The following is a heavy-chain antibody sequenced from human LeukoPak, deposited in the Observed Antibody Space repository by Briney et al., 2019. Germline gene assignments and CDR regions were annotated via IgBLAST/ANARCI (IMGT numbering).Heavy chain of an antibody. CDR2: LHYTGSA. Sequence: SETLSLTCTVSGGSISGHYWSWIRRSPGKGFEWLGYLHYTGSANYNPSLSSRITMSVDTPNNQFSLRLTSVTAADTAVYYCARLHALGAEEFDPWGQGALVTVSS. CDR1: GGSISGHY. J-gene: IGHJ5*02. CDR3: ARLHALGAEEFDP. D-gene: IGHD3-16*01. V-gene: IGHV4-59*11.